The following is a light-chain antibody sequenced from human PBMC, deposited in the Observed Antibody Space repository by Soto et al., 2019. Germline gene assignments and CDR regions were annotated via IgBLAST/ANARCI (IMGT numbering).Light chain of an antibody. CDR1: QGITKS. Sequence: DIQMTQSPSSLSASVGDRVTITCQASQGITKSLEWYQQKPGKAPKLLIYDASILETGVPSRFTGSGSGTDFTFTISGLQPEDIATYYCQQHEDLPLTFGPGTKVNIK. CDR2: DAS. V-gene: IGKV1-33*01. CDR3: QQHEDLPLT. J-gene: IGKJ3*01.